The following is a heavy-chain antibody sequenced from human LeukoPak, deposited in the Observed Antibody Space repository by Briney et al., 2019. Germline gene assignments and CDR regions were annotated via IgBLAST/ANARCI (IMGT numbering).Heavy chain of an antibody. D-gene: IGHD3-3*01. Sequence: GGSLRLSCAASGFTFSSYALHWVRQAPSKGLEWVALISYDEINKYYADSVKGRFTISRDTSKNTLYLQMNSLRVEDTAVYYCARAMGYDFFLDGFDPWGQGTLVTVSS. CDR2: ISYDEINK. CDR3: ARAMGYDFFLDGFDP. J-gene: IGHJ5*02. V-gene: IGHV3-30*01. CDR1: GFTFSSYA.